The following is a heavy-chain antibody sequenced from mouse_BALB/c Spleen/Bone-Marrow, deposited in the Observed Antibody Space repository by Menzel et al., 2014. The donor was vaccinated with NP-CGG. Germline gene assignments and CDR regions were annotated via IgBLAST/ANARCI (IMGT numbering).Heavy chain of an antibody. V-gene: IGHV14-4*02. CDR3: NRYDWYFDV. D-gene: IGHD2-14*01. Sequence: VQLQQSGAELVRSGASVKLSCTASGFNIKDYYMHWVKPRPEQGLEWIGWIDPENGDTEYAPKFQGKATMTADTSSNTAYLQLSSLTSEDTAVYYCNRYDWYFDVWGAGTTVTVSS. CDR2: IDPENGDT. CDR1: GFNIKDYY. J-gene: IGHJ1*01.